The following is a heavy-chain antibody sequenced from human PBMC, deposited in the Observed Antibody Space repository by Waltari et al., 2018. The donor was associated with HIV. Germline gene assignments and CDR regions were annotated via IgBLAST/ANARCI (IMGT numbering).Heavy chain of an antibody. CDR2: IYYKGST. Sequence: WGRQPPGKGLEWICYIYYKGSTNYNPSLGSRVTISVDTSNQVSLKLSSVTAADTAVYYCARHTTGRGVDYWGQGALVTVSS. J-gene: IGHJ4*02. V-gene: IGHV4-61*07. D-gene: IGHD1-1*01. CDR3: ARHTTGRGVDY.